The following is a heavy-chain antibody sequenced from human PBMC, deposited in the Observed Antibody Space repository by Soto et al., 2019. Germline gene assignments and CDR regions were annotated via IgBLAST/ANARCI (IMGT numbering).Heavy chain of an antibody. Sequence: DVVSVNCTVSGGSLRIGSYYWSWIRQPPGKGLEWIGYISHSGRTNYDPSLKSRLTMSVDTSQNQFSLQLNSVTAADTAVYYCSYGSSFDYWGQGTLVTVSS. J-gene: IGHJ4*02. V-gene: IGHV4-61*01. CDR2: ISHSGRT. D-gene: IGHD3-10*01. CDR3: SYGSSFDY. CDR1: GGSLRIGSYY.